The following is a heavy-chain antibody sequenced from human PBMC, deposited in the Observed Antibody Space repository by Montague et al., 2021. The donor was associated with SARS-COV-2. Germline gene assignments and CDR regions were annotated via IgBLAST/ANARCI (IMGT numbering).Heavy chain of an antibody. J-gene: IGHJ4*02. CDR3: VRYSGWFYFDF. D-gene: IGHD6-19*01. CDR1: GDSVSSNSVA. CDR2: TYYRSKWYS. Sequence: CAISGDSVSSNSVASGWIRHSPSRGLEWLGRTYYRSKWYSDYAPSVRGRLTVNPDASKNEFSLELNYVTPEDTAVYYCVRYSGWFYFDFWGQGTLVTVSS. V-gene: IGHV6-1*01.